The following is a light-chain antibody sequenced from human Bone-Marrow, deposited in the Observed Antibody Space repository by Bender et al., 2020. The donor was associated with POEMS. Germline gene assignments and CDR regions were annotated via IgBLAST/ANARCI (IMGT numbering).Light chain of an antibody. V-gene: IGLV1-47*01. CDR2: RND. CDR3: AAWDDSLDGPAF. J-gene: IGLJ2*01. CDR1: TSNIGNNY. Sequence: QFVLTQPPSASATPGQRVTISCSGNTSNIGNNYVFWYQQFPGKAPKLLVYRNDQRPSGVPDRFSGSKSDTSASLAISALRSEDEADYYCAAWDDSLDGPAFFGGGTKLTVL.